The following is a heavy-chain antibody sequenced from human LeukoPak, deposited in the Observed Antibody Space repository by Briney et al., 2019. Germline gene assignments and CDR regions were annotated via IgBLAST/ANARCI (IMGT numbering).Heavy chain of an antibody. CDR1: GGSFCGYY. D-gene: IGHD5-18*01. CDR3: ASLRRGYSYADYYYYMDV. Sequence: SETLSLTCAVYGGSFCGYYWSWIRQPPGKGLEWIGEINHSGSTNYNPSLKSRVTISVDTSKNQFSLKLSSVTAADTAVYYCASLRRGYSYADYYYYMDVWGKGTTVTVSS. V-gene: IGHV4-34*01. J-gene: IGHJ6*03. CDR2: INHSGST.